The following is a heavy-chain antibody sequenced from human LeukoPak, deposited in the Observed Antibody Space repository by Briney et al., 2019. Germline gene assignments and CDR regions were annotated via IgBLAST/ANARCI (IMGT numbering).Heavy chain of an antibody. J-gene: IGHJ6*03. D-gene: IGHD6-6*01. CDR1: GFTFSDYY. CDR2: ISSSGITI. V-gene: IGHV3-11*04. Sequence: GGSLRLSCAASGFTFSDYYMTWIRQAPGKGLEWVSYISSSGITIYYADSVKGRFTISRDNSKNTLYLQMNSLRAEDTAVYYCARVAAAIAARPYYYYMDVWGKGTTVTVSS. CDR3: ARVAAAIAARPYYYYMDV.